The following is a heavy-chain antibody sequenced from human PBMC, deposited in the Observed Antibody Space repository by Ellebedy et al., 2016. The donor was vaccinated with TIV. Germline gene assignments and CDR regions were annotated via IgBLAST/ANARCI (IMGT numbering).Heavy chain of an antibody. CDR2: TYSGGRT. CDR1: GFIVTHNY. CDR3: AADYTWNGGYYGMDV. D-gene: IGHD1-1*01. V-gene: IGHV3-66*01. Sequence: PGGSLRLSCAASGFIVTHNYMTWVRQAPGKGLEWVSLTYSGGRTYYTDSVKGRFTIDRDTSKNTVYLQMYSLRVEDTAVYYCAADYTWNGGYYGMDVWGQGTTVTVSS. J-gene: IGHJ6*02.